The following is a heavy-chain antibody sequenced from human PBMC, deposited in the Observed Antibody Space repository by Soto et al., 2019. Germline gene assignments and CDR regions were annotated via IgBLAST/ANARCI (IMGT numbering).Heavy chain of an antibody. J-gene: IGHJ6*02. Sequence: GGSLRLSCASSGLTFSSYAMSWVRQAPGKGLEWVSAISGSGGSTYYADSVKGRFTISRDNSKNTLYLQMNSLRAEDTAVYYCTTDTDLRYFDWLPPAPYYYYGMDVWGQGTTVTVSS. CDR1: GLTFSSYA. CDR2: ISGSGGST. CDR3: TTDTDLRYFDWLPPAPYYYYGMDV. D-gene: IGHD3-9*01. V-gene: IGHV3-23*01.